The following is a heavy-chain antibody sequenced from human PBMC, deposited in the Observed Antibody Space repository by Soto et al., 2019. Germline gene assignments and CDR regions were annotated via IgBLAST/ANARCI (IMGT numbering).Heavy chain of an antibody. Sequence: GGSLRLSCAASGFTVSSNYMSWVRQAPGKGLEWVSVIYSCGSTYYADSVKGRFTISRDNSKNTLYLQMNSLRAEDTAVYYCARERWVRDWDRSGCSAPPNYYYGMDVWGQGTTVTVSS. CDR1: GFTVSSNY. CDR3: ARERWVRDWDRSGCSAPPNYYYGMDV. CDR2: IYSCGST. V-gene: IGHV3-66*03. J-gene: IGHJ6*02. D-gene: IGHD6-19*01.